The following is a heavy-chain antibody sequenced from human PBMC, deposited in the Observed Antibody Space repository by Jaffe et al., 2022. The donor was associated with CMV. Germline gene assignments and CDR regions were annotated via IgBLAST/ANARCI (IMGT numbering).Heavy chain of an antibody. J-gene: IGHJ6*03. CDR3: ARGQQWLAPAYYYYMDV. CDR2: IKQDGSEK. V-gene: IGHV3-7*03. Sequence: EVQLVESGGGLVQPGGSLRLSCAASGFTFSSYWMSWVRQAPGKGLEWVANIKQDGSEKYYVDSVKGRFTISRDNAKNSLYLQMNSLRAEDTAVYYCARGQQWLAPAYYYYMDVWGKGTTVTVSS. CDR1: GFTFSSYW. D-gene: IGHD6-19*01.